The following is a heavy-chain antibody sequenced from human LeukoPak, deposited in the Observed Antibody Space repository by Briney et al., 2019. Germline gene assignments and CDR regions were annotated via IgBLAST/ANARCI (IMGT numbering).Heavy chain of an antibody. J-gene: IGHJ4*02. CDR2: IKSKTDGGTT. D-gene: IGHD1-7*01. Sequence: GGSLRLSCAASGFTFSNAWMSWVRQAPGKGLEWVGRIKSKTDGGTTDYAAPVKGRFTISRDDSKNTLYLQMNSLKTEDTAVYYCTTDDEYNWNYYSYFDYWGRGTLVTVSS. CDR3: TTDDEYNWNYYSYFDY. V-gene: IGHV3-15*01. CDR1: GFTFSNAW.